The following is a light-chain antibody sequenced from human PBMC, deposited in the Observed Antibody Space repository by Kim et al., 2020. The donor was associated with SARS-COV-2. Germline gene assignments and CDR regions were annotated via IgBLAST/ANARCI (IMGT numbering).Light chain of an antibody. Sequence: GQSITISCTGTSRDVGGYNYVSWYPQHPGKAPKLMIYGVSKRPSGVSNRFSGSKSGNTASLTISGLQAEDEADYYCSSYTSSSTYVFGTGTKVTVL. CDR2: GVS. V-gene: IGLV2-14*04. CDR1: SRDVGGYNY. CDR3: SSYTSSSTYV. J-gene: IGLJ1*01.